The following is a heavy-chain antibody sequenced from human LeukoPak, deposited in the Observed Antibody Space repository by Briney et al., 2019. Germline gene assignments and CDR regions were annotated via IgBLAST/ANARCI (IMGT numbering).Heavy chain of an antibody. V-gene: IGHV3-66*02. J-gene: IGHJ4*02. CDR3: ARDDSSGYHYRFDY. CDR2: IYSGGST. CDR1: GFTVSSNY. Sequence: PGGSLRLSCAASGFTVSSNYMSLVRQAPGKGLEWVSVIYSGGSTYYADSVKGRFTISRDKSKNTLYLQMNSLRAEDTAVYYCARDDSSGYHYRFDYWGQGTLVTVSS. D-gene: IGHD3-22*01.